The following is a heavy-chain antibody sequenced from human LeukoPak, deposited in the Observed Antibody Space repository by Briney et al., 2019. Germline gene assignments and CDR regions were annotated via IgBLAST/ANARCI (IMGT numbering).Heavy chain of an antibody. CDR3: ARSMYSSSSDDAFDI. Sequence: SETLSLTCTVSGGSISSYYWSWIRQPPGKGLEWIGYIYYSGSTNYNPSLKSRVTISVDTSKNQFSLKLSSVTAADTAVYCCARSMYSSSSDDAFDIWGQGTMVTVSS. D-gene: IGHD6-6*01. J-gene: IGHJ3*02. CDR2: IYYSGST. V-gene: IGHV4-59*01. CDR1: GGSISSYY.